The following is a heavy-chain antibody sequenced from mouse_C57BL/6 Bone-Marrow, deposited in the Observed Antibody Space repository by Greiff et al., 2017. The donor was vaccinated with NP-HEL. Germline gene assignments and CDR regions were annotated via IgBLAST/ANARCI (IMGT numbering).Heavy chain of an antibody. J-gene: IGHJ3*01. CDR3: ARGGLFAY. CDR2: ISDGGSYT. V-gene: IGHV5-4*01. Sequence: DVQLVESGGGLVKPGGSLKLSCAASGFTFSSYAMSWVRQTPEKRLEWVATISDGGSYTYYPDNVKGRFTISRDNAKNNLYLQMSHLKSEDTAMYYCARGGLFAYWGQGTLVTVSA. CDR1: GFTFSSYA.